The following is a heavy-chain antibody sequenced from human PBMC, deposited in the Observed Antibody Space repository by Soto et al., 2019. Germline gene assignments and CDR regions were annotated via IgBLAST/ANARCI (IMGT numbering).Heavy chain of an antibody. Sequence: QVQLVQSGAEVKKPGASVKVSCKASGYTFTSYAMHWVRQAPGQRLEWMGWINAGNGNTKYSQKFQGRVTITKDTSARTDYMELSSLRSADTTVYYCARGPGGPDGPGDYWGQGTLVTVSS. CDR3: ARGPGGPDGPGDY. D-gene: IGHD2-15*01. CDR2: INAGNGNT. J-gene: IGHJ4*02. V-gene: IGHV1-3*01. CDR1: GYTFTSYA.